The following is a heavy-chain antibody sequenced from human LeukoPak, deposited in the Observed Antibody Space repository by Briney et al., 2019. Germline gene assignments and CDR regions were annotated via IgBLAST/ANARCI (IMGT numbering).Heavy chain of an antibody. CDR1: GFTFSNYA. CDR3: AKDYYPDGSGYYPEYYDC. J-gene: IGHJ4*02. Sequence: GGSLRLSCVASGFTFSNYAMSWVRQAPGKGLEWVSAISGSGGRTYYADSVEGRFTISRDNSKNTLYFQMNTLRAEDMAVYYCAKDYYPDGSGYYPEYYDCWGQGTLVTVSS. V-gene: IGHV3-23*01. D-gene: IGHD3-22*01. CDR2: ISGSGGRT.